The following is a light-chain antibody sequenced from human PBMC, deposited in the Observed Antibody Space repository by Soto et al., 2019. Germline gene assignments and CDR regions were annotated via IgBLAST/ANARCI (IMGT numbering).Light chain of an antibody. CDR2: DAS. CDR3: QQRT. J-gene: IGKJ2*01. V-gene: IGKV3-11*01. Sequence: EIVLTQSPATLSLSPGERATLSCRASQTISSYLAWYQPKPGQAPRLLIYDASNRATGIPARFSGSGSGTDFTLTISSLEPEDFAVYYCQQRTFGQGTRLEIK. CDR1: QTISSY.